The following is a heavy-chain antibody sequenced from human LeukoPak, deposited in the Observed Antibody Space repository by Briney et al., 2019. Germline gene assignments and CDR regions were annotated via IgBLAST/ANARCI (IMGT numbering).Heavy chain of an antibody. J-gene: IGHJ4*02. Sequence: ASVKVSCKASGYTFPDYYLHGVRPAPGQGLAWMGWINPKTGTKNYAQKFQGRITVTRDTSITTTYMELYSLRSDDTALYYCARGGGSSGYPDSWGQGALVTVSS. CDR3: ARGGGSSGYPDS. D-gene: IGHD3-22*01. CDR2: INPKTGTK. CDR1: GYTFPDYY. V-gene: IGHV1-2*02.